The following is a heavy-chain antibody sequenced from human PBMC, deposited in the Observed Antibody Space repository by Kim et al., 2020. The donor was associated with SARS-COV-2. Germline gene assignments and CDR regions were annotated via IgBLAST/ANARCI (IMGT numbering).Heavy chain of an antibody. CDR2: MSGSSGST. J-gene: IGHJ4*02. D-gene: IGHD2-2*01. CDR3: AKVEGYCSGTSCSGDY. Sequence: GGSLRLSCAASGFTFSSYAMSWVRQAPGKGLEWISAMSGSSGSTYYADPVKGRFTISRDNSKNTLYLQMNSLRAEDTAIYYCAKVEGYCSGTSCSGDYWGQGTLVTVSS. CDR1: GFTFSSYA. V-gene: IGHV3-23*01.